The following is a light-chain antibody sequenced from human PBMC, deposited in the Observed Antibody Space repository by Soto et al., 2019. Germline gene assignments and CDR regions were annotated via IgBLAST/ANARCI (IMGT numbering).Light chain of an antibody. V-gene: IGKV3D-15*01. CDR3: QQYAYWPET. CDR2: YSS. CDR1: QSVRTN. J-gene: IGKJ1*01. Sequence: EVMMTQFPDTVSVTPGETVTLSCGASQSVRTNLAWYQQRPGQAPRLLIHYSSTRATDVPARFSGSGSGTNFTLAISSLQSEDFAVYFCQQYAYWPETFGQWTKVDIK.